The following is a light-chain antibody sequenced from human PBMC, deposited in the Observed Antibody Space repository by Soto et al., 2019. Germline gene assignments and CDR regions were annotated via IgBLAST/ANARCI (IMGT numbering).Light chain of an antibody. CDR1: QSVSSN. CDR2: GAS. V-gene: IGKV3-15*01. CDR3: QQYNDWPPRIN. J-gene: IGKJ5*01. Sequence: EIVMTHSPVTLSVSPGERATLSCSASQSVSSNLAWYQQKPGQAPRLLIYGASTRATGIPARFSGSGSGTEFTLTISRLQSEDFAVYYCQQYNDWPPRINCGQGTRREIK.